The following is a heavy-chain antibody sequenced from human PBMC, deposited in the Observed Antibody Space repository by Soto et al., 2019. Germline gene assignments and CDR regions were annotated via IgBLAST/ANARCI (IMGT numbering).Heavy chain of an antibody. CDR1: GFVLSNFR. D-gene: IGHD2-15*01. J-gene: IGHJ3*01. Sequence: PGGCRRLSGAAAGFVLSNFRIHWIREGPGKGLEWLAVISHGGRSKFYVDFVKGRLTICREHSENTLSLEMNGLRGDDSAMYYCTQAGGYCEGSSCYLGNAFDFWGQGTMVTVSS. CDR3: TQAGGYCEGSSCYLGNAFDF. V-gene: IGHV3-30*03. CDR2: ISHGGRSK.